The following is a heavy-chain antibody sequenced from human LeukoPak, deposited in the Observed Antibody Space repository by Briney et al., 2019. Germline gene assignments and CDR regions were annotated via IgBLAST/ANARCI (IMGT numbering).Heavy chain of an antibody. D-gene: IGHD3-16*02. J-gene: IGHJ4*02. V-gene: IGHV2-5*08. CDR1: GGSISSYYLN. CDR2: IYWDDDK. Sequence: TLSLTCTVSGGSISSYYLNWIRQPPGKALEWLALIYWDDDKRYSPSLKSRLTITKDTSKNQVVLTMTNMDPVDTATYYCAHATLRLGELSLSPYLDYWGQGTLVTVSS. CDR3: AHATLRLGELSLSPYLDY.